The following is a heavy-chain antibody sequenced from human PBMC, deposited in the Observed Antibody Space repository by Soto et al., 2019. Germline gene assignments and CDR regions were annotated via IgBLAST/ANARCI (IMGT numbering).Heavy chain of an antibody. V-gene: IGHV3-21*01. J-gene: IGHJ6*02. Sequence: GGSLRLSCAASGFTFSGDSMNWVRQAPGKGLEWVSSISTTSTYIYYADSVKGRFTISRDNANNSLHLQMNSLRAEGTAVYYCTRDYVMDVWGQGTTVTV. CDR3: TRDYVMDV. CDR2: ISTTSTYI. CDR1: GFTFSGDS.